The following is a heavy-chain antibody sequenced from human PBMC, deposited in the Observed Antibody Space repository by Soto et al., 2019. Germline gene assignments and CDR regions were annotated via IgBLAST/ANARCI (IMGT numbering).Heavy chain of an antibody. D-gene: IGHD2-15*01. CDR3: ASFYCSGGSCYPDY. V-gene: IGHV1-8*01. CDR1: GYTFTSYD. Sequence: GASVKVSCKASGYTFTSYDINWVRQATGQGLEWMGWMKPNSGNTGYAQKFQGRVTMTRNTSISTAYMELSSLRSEDTAVYYCASFYCSGGSCYPDYWGQGTLVTVSS. CDR2: MKPNSGNT. J-gene: IGHJ4*02.